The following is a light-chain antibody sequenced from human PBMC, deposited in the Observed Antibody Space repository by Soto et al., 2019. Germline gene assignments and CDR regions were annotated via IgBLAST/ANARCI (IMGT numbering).Light chain of an antibody. Sequence: QSALTQPPSASGSPGQSVTISCTGTSSDVADYNYVSWYQQYPGKAPKLMIYEVIKRPSGVPDRFSGSKSGNTASLTVSGLQAEDEADYYCSSYAGSNNWVFGGGTQLTVL. J-gene: IGLJ3*02. CDR3: SSYAGSNNWV. CDR1: SSDVADYNY. V-gene: IGLV2-8*01. CDR2: EVI.